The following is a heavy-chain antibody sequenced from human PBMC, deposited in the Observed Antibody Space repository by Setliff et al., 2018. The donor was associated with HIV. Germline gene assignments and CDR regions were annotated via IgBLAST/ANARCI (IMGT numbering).Heavy chain of an antibody. J-gene: IGHJ6*02. Sequence: GGSLRLSCAASGFAFSPYSMNWVRQAPGKGLEWVAVISYDGSNKYYADSVKGRFTISRDNSKNTLYLQMNSLRAEDTAVYYCARIRGFCSGGSCYPYYYYAMDVWGQGTTVTVSS. CDR3: ARIRGFCSGGSCYPYYYYAMDV. CDR2: ISYDGSNK. CDR1: GFAFSPYS. D-gene: IGHD2-15*01. V-gene: IGHV3-30*03.